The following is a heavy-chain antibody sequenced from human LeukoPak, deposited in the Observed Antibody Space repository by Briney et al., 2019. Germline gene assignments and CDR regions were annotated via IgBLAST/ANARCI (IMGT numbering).Heavy chain of an antibody. D-gene: IGHD3-22*01. V-gene: IGHV3-21*01. J-gene: IGHJ4*02. CDR1: GFTLSSYA. CDR2: ISVSGNT. Sequence: GGSLRLSCAASGFTLSSYAMSWVRQGPGKGLEWVSAISVSGNTHHADSVKGRFTISRDNAKNSLYLQMNSLRAEDMAVYYCARDAIGITTYDSYFENWGQGTLVTVSS. CDR3: ARDAIGITTYDSYFEN.